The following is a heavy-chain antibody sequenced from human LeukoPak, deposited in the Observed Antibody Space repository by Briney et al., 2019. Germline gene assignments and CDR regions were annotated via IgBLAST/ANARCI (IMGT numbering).Heavy chain of an antibody. Sequence: SETLSLTCAVYGGSFGGYYWSWIRQPPGKGLEWIGEINHSGSTNYNPSLKSRVTISVDTSKNQFSLKLSSVTAADTAVYYCARHRCSGGSCYPMNWFDPWGQGTLVTVSS. CDR2: INHSGST. V-gene: IGHV4-34*01. D-gene: IGHD2-15*01. CDR3: ARHRCSGGSCYPMNWFDP. J-gene: IGHJ5*02. CDR1: GGSFGGYY.